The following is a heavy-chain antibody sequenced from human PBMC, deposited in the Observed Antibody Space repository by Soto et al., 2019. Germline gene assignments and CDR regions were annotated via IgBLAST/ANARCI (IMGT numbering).Heavy chain of an antibody. J-gene: IGHJ6*02. V-gene: IGHV5-51*01. D-gene: IGHD4-4*01. CDR1: GDSVTSVW. Sequence: LKNSCQGSGDSVTSVWLGWVRQMPGKGLEWMGIIYPGDSDTRYSPSFQGQVTISADKSISTAYLQWSSLKASDTAMYYCARHGTLQYPPTTRYDDYGMDVWGQGTTVTVSS. CDR3: ARHGTLQYPPTTRYDDYGMDV. CDR2: IYPGDSDT.